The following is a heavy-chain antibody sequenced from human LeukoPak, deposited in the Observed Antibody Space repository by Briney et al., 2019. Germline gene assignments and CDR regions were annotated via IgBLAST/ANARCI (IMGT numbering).Heavy chain of an antibody. CDR2: ISGSGTST. Sequence: PGGSLRLSCAASGLSFSSYAMSWVRQAPGKGLEWVSAISGSGTSTDYADSVKGRFTISRDNSQNTLYLQMNSLRAEDTAVYYCAKMSSGSYFYTHFDCWGQGTLVTVSS. CDR3: AKMSSGSYFYTHFDC. CDR1: GLSFSSYA. J-gene: IGHJ4*02. D-gene: IGHD1-26*01. V-gene: IGHV3-23*01.